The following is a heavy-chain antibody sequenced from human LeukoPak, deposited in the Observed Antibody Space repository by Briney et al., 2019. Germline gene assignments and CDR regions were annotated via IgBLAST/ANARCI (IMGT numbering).Heavy chain of an antibody. CDR3: ARAKYSDY. D-gene: IGHD2-21*01. J-gene: IGHJ4*02. CDR1: GYSISSGYY. CDR2: IYHSGST. V-gene: IGHV4-38-2*02. Sequence: PSETLSLTCTVSGYSISSGYYWGWIRQPPGKGLEWIGSIYHSGSTYYNPSLKSRVTISVDTSKNQFSLKLSSVTAADTAVYYCARAKYSDYWSQGTLVTVSS.